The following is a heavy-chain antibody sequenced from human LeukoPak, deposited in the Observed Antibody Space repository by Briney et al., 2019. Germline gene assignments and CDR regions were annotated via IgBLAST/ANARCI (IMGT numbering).Heavy chain of an antibody. V-gene: IGHV3-23*01. CDR3: AKVGYGSGSYSTSAFDY. Sequence: GGSLRLSCAASGFTFSSYAMSWVRQAPGKGLEWVSAISGSGGSTYYADSVKGRFTISRDNSKNTLYLQMNSLRAEDTAVYYCAKVGYGSGSYSTSAFDYWGQGTLVTVSS. CDR2: ISGSGGST. J-gene: IGHJ4*02. D-gene: IGHD3-10*01. CDR1: GFTFSSYA.